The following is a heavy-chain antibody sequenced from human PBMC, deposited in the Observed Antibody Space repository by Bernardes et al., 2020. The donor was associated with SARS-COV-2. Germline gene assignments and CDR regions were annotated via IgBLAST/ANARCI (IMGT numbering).Heavy chain of an antibody. CDR1: GFTFSSYG. Sequence: SLRLSCAASGFTFSSYGMHWVRQAPGKGLEWVAVISYDGSNKYYADSVKGRFTISRDNSKNTLYLQMNSLRAEDTAVYYCAKDHDFWSGYGMDVWGQGTTVTVSS. CDR3: AKDHDFWSGYGMDV. J-gene: IGHJ6*02. CDR2: ISYDGSNK. V-gene: IGHV3-30*18. D-gene: IGHD3-3*01.